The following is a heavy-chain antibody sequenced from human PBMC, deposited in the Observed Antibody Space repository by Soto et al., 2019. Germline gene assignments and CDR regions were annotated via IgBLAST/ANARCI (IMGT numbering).Heavy chain of an antibody. D-gene: IGHD2-21*01. CDR3: AHSEIGHNWFDP. CDR1: GYSFTSYW. J-gene: IGHJ5*02. Sequence: EVQLVQSGAEVKKPGESLRISCKGSGYSFTSYWISWVRQMPGKGLEWMGRIDPSDSYTNYSPSFQGHVTISADKSISTAYLQWSSLKASDTAMYYCAHSEIGHNWFDPWGQGTLVTVSS. CDR2: IDPSDSYT. V-gene: IGHV5-10-1*03.